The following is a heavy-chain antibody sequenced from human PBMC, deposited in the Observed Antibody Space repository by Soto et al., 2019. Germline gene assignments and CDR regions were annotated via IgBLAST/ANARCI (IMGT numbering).Heavy chain of an antibody. CDR3: ARDLWGYCGTDCYPLDV. CDR2: MYNTGST. CDR1: GGSISRYY. D-gene: IGHD2-21*02. Sequence: HVQLGESGPGLVKPSETLSLTCTVSGGSISRYYWSWVRQPPGKGLEWIGYMYNTGSTVYNPPFKSRVTISVDTSKNQFSLKLNSVTAADTAVYYCARDLWGYCGTDCYPLDVWGQGTTVTVSS. J-gene: IGHJ6*02. V-gene: IGHV4-59*01.